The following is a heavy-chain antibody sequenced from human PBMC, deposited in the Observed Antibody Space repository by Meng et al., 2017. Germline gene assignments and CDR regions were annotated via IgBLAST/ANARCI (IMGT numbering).Heavy chain of an antibody. CDR2: ISWNSGSI. V-gene: IGHV3-9*01. J-gene: IGHJ4*02. D-gene: IGHD6-6*01. Sequence: SLKISCAASGFTFDDYAMHWVRQAPGKGLEWVSGISWNSGSIGYADSVKGRFTISRDNAKNSLYLQMNSLRAEDTALYYCAKDRLSFEYSSSIDYWGQGTLVT. CDR1: GFTFDDYA. CDR3: AKDRLSFEYSSSIDY.